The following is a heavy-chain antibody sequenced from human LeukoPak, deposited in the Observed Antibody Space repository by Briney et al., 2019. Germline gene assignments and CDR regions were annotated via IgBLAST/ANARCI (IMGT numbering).Heavy chain of an antibody. V-gene: IGHV4-31*03. Sequence: TLSLTCTVSGGSISSGGYYWSWIRQHPGKGLEWIGYIYYSGSTYYNPSLKSRVTISVDTSKNQFSLKLSSVTAADTAVYYCARVTMVRGVITPWVPYNWFDPWGQGTLVTVSS. J-gene: IGHJ5*02. CDR3: ARVTMVRGVITPWVPYNWFDP. CDR1: GGSISSGGYY. CDR2: IYYSGST. D-gene: IGHD3-10*01.